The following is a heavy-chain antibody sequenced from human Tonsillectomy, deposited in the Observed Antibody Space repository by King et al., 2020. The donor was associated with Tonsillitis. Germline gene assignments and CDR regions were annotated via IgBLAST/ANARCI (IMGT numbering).Heavy chain of an antibody. CDR2: ISSNGGST. Sequence: VQLVESGGGLVQPGGSLRLSCSASGFTFSSXAMQWVRQAPGKXLDYVSAISSNGGSTYYADSVKGRFTISRDNSKNTLYLQMSSLRAEDTAVYYCVKDQTXXEWXXDFWXXGTLVTVXS. CDR1: GFTFSSXA. J-gene: IGHJ4*01. D-gene: IGHD3-3*02. V-gene: IGHV3-64D*06. CDR3: VKDQTXXEWXXDF.